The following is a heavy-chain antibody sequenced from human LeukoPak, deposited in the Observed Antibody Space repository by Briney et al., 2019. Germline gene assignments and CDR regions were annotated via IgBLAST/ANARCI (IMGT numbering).Heavy chain of an antibody. CDR2: ISSSSSYT. Sequence: GGSLRLSCAASGFTFSDYYMSWIRQAPGKGLEWVSYISSSSSYTNYADSVKGRFTISRDNAMNSLYLQMNSLRAEDTAVYYCARSSAYCSSTSCPTYYYGMDVWGKGTTVTVSS. J-gene: IGHJ6*04. CDR3: ARSSAYCSSTSCPTYYYGMDV. D-gene: IGHD2-2*01. V-gene: IGHV3-11*06. CDR1: GFTFSDYY.